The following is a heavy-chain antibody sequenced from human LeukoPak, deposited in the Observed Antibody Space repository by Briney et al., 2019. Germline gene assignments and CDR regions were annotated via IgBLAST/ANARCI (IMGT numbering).Heavy chain of an antibody. CDR1: GYTLTSYY. V-gene: IGHV1-46*01. J-gene: IGHJ3*02. CDR3: AREQSKAGRGELYAFDI. CDR2: INPSGGST. Sequence: ASVKVSCKASGYTLTSYYMHWVRQAPGQGLEWMGIINPSGGSTSYAQKFQGRVTMTRDTSTSTVYMELSSLRSEDTAVYYCAREQSKAGRGELYAFDIWGQGTMVTVSS. D-gene: IGHD1-26*01.